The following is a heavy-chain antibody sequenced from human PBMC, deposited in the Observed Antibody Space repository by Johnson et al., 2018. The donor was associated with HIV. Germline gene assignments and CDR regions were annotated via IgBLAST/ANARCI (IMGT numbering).Heavy chain of an antibody. CDR1: GFTFSSYA. Sequence: VQLVESGGGLVKPGGSLRLSCAASGFTFSSYAMRWVRQAPGKGLEWVSAISGRGGSTYYADSGKGRCTISRDNAKNSLYLQMNSLRAEDTAVYFCARAYSYGYGDTDALDMWGQGTMVTVSS. CDR3: ARAYSYGYGDTDALDM. V-gene: IGHV3-23*04. CDR2: ISGRGGST. D-gene: IGHD5-18*01. J-gene: IGHJ3*02.